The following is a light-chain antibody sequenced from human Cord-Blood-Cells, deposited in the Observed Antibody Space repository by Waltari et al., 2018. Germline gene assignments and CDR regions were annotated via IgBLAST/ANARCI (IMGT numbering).Light chain of an antibody. CDR1: QSLCSY. Sequence: DIQMTHSPSSLSASVGVRVTFTCRARQSLCSYLNCYQQKPGKVLTLLIYAASSLQSGGSSRFSGSESGTDFTLTSSSLQPEDFVTYYGQQSYSTPDTSGHGTKLDIK. CDR3: QQSYSTPDT. J-gene: IGKJ2*01. V-gene: IGKV1-39*01. CDR2: AAS.